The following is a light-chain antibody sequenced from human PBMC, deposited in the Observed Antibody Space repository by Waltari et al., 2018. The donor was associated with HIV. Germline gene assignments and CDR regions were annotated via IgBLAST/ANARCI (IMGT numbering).Light chain of an antibody. J-gene: IGLJ1*01. CDR3: CSYAGSL. V-gene: IGLV2-23*01. CDR1: SSDVGSYNL. Sequence: QSALTQPASVSGSPGQSITISCTGTSSDVGSYNLVSWYQQYPGKAPKLMFYEGSKRSSGVYQCFAGSKSGKTAPRTISGLKAEDEDDYYCCSYAGSLSGTGTTVTVL. CDR2: EGS.